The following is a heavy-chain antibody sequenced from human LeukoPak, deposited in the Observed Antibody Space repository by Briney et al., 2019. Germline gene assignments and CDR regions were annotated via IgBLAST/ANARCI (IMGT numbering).Heavy chain of an antibody. CDR3: ARGVILWFGELFRWFDP. Sequence: SETLSLTCAVYGGSLSGYYWSWIRQPPGKGLEWIGEINHSGSTNYNPSLKSRVTISVDTSKNQFSLKLSSVTAADTAVYYCARGVILWFGELFRWFDPWGQGTLVTVSS. D-gene: IGHD3-10*01. V-gene: IGHV4-34*01. CDR1: GGSLSGYY. CDR2: INHSGST. J-gene: IGHJ5*02.